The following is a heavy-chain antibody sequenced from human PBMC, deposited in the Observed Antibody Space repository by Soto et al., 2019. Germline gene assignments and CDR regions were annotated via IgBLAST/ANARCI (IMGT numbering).Heavy chain of an antibody. Sequence: ASVKVSCKASGYSFSNYAMHWVRQAPGQRLEWMGWINAGNGNTKYPQKFQDRVTITRDTSASTAYMELSSLRSEDTAVYYCAKGGNIAVVVADYGMDVWGQGTTATVSS. J-gene: IGHJ6*02. CDR3: AKGGNIAVVVADYGMDV. V-gene: IGHV1-3*01. D-gene: IGHD2-15*01. CDR1: GYSFSNYA. CDR2: INAGNGNT.